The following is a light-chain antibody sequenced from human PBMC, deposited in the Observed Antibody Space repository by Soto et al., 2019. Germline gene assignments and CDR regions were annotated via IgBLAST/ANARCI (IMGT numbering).Light chain of an antibody. Sequence: EIVLAQSPGTLSLSPAERSTLSCMASQTVIRNYLAWHQQKPGQAPRLLIYGASSRATGIPDRFSGSWSGTDFTLTISRLEPEDFAVYYCQQYGSSPPITFGQGTRLEIK. J-gene: IGKJ5*01. CDR2: GAS. V-gene: IGKV3-20*01. CDR3: QQYGSSPPIT. CDR1: QTVIRNY.